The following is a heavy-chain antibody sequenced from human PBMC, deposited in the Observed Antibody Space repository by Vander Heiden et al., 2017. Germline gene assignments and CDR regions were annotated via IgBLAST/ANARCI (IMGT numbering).Heavy chain of an antibody. CDR1: VFTSSTYD. CDR2: LSNSGGST. V-gene: IGHV3-23*01. D-gene: IGHD3-10*01. Sequence: EVQLLESGGGLVQPGGSLRLSCAASVFTSSTYDMSWVRQAPGRGLEWVSSLSNSGGSTYYADSVKGRFTISRDNSKNTLFLQMNSLRDEDTAVYYCGSLGIGSGSYPHAPFDYWGQGTFVTVSS. J-gene: IGHJ4*02. CDR3: GSLGIGSGSYPHAPFDY.